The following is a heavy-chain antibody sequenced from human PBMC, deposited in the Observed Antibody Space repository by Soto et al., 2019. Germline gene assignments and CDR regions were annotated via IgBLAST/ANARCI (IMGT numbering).Heavy chain of an antibody. CDR3: ARGHQFDY. V-gene: IGHV4-59*01. CDR1: GDSISIYY. D-gene: IGHD2-2*01. Sequence: PSETLSLTCTVSGDSISIYYWSWIRQPPGNGLEWIAFISDSGSSNYNPSLKSRLSISLETSKTQFSLKLSSVTAADTAVYFCARGHQFDYWGQGILVTVSS. CDR2: ISDSGSS. J-gene: IGHJ4*02.